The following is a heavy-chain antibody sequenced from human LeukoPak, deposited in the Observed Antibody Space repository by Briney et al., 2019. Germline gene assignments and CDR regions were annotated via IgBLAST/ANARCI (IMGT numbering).Heavy chain of an antibody. CDR2: IYYSGST. CDR1: GGSISSSSYY. Sequence: SETLSLTCTVSGGSISSSSYYWGWIRQPPGKGLEWIGSIYYSGSTYYNPSLKSRVTISVDTSKNQFSLKLSSVTAADTAVYYCASLWLRDGGWFDPWGQGTLVTVSS. D-gene: IGHD5-12*01. CDR3: ASLWLRDGGWFDP. J-gene: IGHJ5*02. V-gene: IGHV4-39*07.